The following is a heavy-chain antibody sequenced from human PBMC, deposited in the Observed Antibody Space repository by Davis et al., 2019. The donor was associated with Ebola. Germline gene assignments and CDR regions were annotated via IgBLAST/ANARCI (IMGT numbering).Heavy chain of an antibody. CDR1: GFTVSSNY. Sequence: GESLKISCAASGFTVSSNYMSWVRQAPGKGLEWVSVIYSGGSTYYADSVKGRFTISRDNSKNTLYLQMNSLRAEDTAVYYCAREERGYDFWSGYEYYYYYYMDVWGKGTTVTVSS. D-gene: IGHD3-3*01. CDR3: AREERGYDFWSGYEYYYYYYMDV. V-gene: IGHV3-53*01. J-gene: IGHJ6*03. CDR2: IYSGGST.